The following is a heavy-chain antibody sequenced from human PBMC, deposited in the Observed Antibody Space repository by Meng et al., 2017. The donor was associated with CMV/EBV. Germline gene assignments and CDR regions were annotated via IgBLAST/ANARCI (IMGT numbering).Heavy chain of an antibody. D-gene: IGHD6-13*01. V-gene: IGHV4-59*01. CDR1: GGSISNYY. CDR3: ARSEQLLVYLY. Sequence: SETLSLTCTVSGGSISNYYWSWIRQPPGKGLEWIGYIYYSGSTDYNPSLKSRVTISLDTSKNQFSLKLSSVTAADTAIYYCARSEQLLVYLYWGQGTLVTVSS. CDR2: IYYSGST. J-gene: IGHJ4*02.